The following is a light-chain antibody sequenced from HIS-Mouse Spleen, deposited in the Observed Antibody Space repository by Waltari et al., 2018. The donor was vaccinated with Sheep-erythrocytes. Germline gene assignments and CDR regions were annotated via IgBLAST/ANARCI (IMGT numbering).Light chain of an antibody. J-gene: IGLJ3*02. CDR3: AAWDDSLSGNWV. V-gene: IGLV1-47*01. CDR2: RNN. CDR1: SSTIGSTS. Sequence: QSVLTQPPSASGTPGQRVTISCSVSSSTIGSTSVYWYQQLPGTAPKLLIYRNNQRPSGVPDRFSGSKSGTSASLAISGLRSEDEADYYCAAWDDSLSGNWVFGGGTKLTVL.